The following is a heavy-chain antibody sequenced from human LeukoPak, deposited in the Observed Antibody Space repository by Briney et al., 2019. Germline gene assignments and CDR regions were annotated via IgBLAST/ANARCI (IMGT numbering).Heavy chain of an antibody. V-gene: IGHV4-59*01. J-gene: IGHJ5*02. CDR3: ARARENTMIDGLDP. D-gene: IGHD3-22*01. Sequence: SASLSLTCTVSGGSISSYYWSWIRQPPGKGLEWIGYIYYSGSTHYNPSLTSRVTLSVDTSKNQFSLKLSSVTAADTAVDYCARARENTMIDGLDPWGQGTLVTVSS. CDR1: GGSISSYY. CDR2: IYYSGST.